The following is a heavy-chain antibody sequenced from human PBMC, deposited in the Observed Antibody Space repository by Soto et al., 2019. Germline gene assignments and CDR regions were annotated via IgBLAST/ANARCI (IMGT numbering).Heavy chain of an antibody. CDR2: ISSNGGST. CDR1: GFTFSSYA. J-gene: IGHJ6*02. D-gene: IGHD3-3*01. CDR3: VSYDFWSGWYYGMDV. Sequence: GSLRLSCSASGFTFSSYAMHWVRQAPGKGLEYVSAISSNGGSTYYADSVKGRFTISRDNSKNTLYLQMSSLRAEDTAVYYCVSYDFWSGWYYGMDVWGQGTTVTVSS. V-gene: IGHV3-64D*06.